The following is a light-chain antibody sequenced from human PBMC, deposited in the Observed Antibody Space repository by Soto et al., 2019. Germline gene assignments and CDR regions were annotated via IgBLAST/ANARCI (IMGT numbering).Light chain of an antibody. CDR3: QQYSSYWT. CDR1: QGISNW. J-gene: IGKJ1*01. Sequence: DIQMTQSPSTLSASIGDTVTVACRASQGISNWLAWYQQKPGKAPKLLIFHASSLESGVPSRFSGSGSGTEFTLTISSLQSDDFATYYCQQYSSYWTFGQGTNVDIK. V-gene: IGKV1-5*01. CDR2: HAS.